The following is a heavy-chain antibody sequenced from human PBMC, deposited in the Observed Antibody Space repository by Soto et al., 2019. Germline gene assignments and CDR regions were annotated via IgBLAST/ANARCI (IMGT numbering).Heavy chain of an antibody. J-gene: IGHJ5*02. CDR1: GYTFTSYG. D-gene: IGHD1-26*01. Sequence: QVQLVQSGAEVKKPGASVKVSCKASGYTFTSYGISWVRQAPGQGLEWMGWISAYNGNTNSAQKLQGRVTMTTDTSTSTSYRELSILRSDDPAVYYCARDPVGGNWFDPWGQRPLVTVSS. CDR2: ISAYNGNT. V-gene: IGHV1-18*01. CDR3: ARDPVGGNWFDP.